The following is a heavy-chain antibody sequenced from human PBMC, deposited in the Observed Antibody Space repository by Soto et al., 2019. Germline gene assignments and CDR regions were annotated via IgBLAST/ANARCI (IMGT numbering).Heavy chain of an antibody. J-gene: IGHJ6*02. D-gene: IGHD3-10*01. CDR2: ISSSSYI. Sequence: PGGSLRLSCAASGFTFSSYSMNWVRQAPGKGLEWVSSISSSSYIYYADSVKGRFTISRDNAKNSLYLQMNSLRAEDTAVYYCARTPRRGELPRKGSPLYYYYGMDVCGQGPTVTVSS. V-gene: IGHV3-21*01. CDR1: GFTFSSYS. CDR3: ARTPRRGELPRKGSPLYYYYGMDV.